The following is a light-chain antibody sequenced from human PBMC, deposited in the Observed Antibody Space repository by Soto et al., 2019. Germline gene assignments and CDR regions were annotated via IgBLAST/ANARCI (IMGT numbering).Light chain of an antibody. CDR3: SSYTSSSSAYV. Sequence: QSALTQPASVSGSPGQSITISCTGTSSDVGGYNYVSWYQQHPGKAPKNMIYEVSNRPSGVSNRFSGSKSGHTASLTISGVHHADEDADYCSSYTSSSSAYVFGAGTKVTVL. V-gene: IGLV2-14*01. J-gene: IGLJ1*01. CDR2: EVS. CDR1: SSDVGGYNY.